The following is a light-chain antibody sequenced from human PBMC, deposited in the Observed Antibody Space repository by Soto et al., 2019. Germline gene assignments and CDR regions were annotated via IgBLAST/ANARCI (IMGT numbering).Light chain of an antibody. V-gene: IGLV2-8*01. CDR1: SSDVGGYNF. Sequence: QSALTQPPSASGSPGQSVTISCTGTSSDVGGYNFVSWYQHHPGKAPKLIIYEVNKRPSGVPNRFSGSKSGNTASLTVSGLQAEDEADYYCNSYAGSNIYVFGTGTKLIVL. CDR2: EVN. J-gene: IGLJ1*01. CDR3: NSYAGSNIYV.